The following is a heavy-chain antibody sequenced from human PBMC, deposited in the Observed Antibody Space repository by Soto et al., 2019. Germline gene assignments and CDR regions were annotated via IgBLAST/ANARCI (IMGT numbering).Heavy chain of an antibody. D-gene: IGHD3-22*01. J-gene: IGHJ2*01. Sequence: QVQLVQSGAEVKKPGASVKVSCKASGYTFTSYGISWVRQAPGQGLEWMGWIGAYNGNTNYAQKLQGRVTMTTDTSTSTAYMELRSLRSDDTAVYYCARVITYYYDSSGYYHWYFDLWGRGTLVTVSS. V-gene: IGHV1-18*01. CDR2: IGAYNGNT. CDR3: ARVITYYYDSSGYYHWYFDL. CDR1: GYTFTSYG.